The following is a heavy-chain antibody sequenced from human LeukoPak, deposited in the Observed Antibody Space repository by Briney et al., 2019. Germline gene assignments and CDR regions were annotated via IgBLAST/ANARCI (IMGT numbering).Heavy chain of an antibody. J-gene: IGHJ3*02. Sequence: PSETLSPTCTVSGGSISSGDYYWSWIRQPPGKGLEWIGYIYYSGSTYYNPSLKSRVTISVDTSKNQFSLKLSSVTAADTAVYYCARTGNSDAFDIWGQGTMVTVSS. V-gene: IGHV4-30-4*01. CDR2: IYYSGST. CDR3: ARTGNSDAFDI. CDR1: GGSISSGDYY. D-gene: IGHD3-9*01.